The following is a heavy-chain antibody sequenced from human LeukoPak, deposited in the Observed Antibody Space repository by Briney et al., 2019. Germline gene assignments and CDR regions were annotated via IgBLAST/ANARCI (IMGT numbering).Heavy chain of an antibody. Sequence: PGGSLRLSCVASGFPFSSYWMTWVRQAPGKGLEWVANIKQDGSKKSYVDSVKGRFTISRDNAKNSLYLQMNSPRAEDTAVYYCARGYKLVPAAKYGMDVWGQGTTVTVSS. CDR3: ARGYKLVPAAKYGMDV. J-gene: IGHJ6*02. CDR2: IKQDGSKK. V-gene: IGHV3-7*01. D-gene: IGHD2-2*01. CDR1: GFPFSSYW.